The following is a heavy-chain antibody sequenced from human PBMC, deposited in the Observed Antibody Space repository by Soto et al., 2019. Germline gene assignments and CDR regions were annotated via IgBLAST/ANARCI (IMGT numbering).Heavy chain of an antibody. V-gene: IGHV4-34*01. J-gene: IGHJ6*02. CDR3: ARSPYDYVWGSGYYYYYYGMDV. Sequence: SETLSLTCAVYGGSFSGYYWSWIRQPPGKGLEWIGEINHSGSTNYNPSLKSRVTISVDTSKNQFSLKLSSVTAADTAVYYCARSPYDYVWGSGYYYYYYGMDVWGQGTTVTVSS. CDR2: INHSGST. CDR1: GGSFSGYY. D-gene: IGHD3-16*01.